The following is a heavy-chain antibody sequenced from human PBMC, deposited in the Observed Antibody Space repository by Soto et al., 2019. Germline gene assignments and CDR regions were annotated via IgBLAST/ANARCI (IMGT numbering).Heavy chain of an antibody. V-gene: IGHV3-7*03. CDR2: IKQDGSEK. CDR1: GFTFSSYW. D-gene: IGHD5-12*01. Sequence: ESGGGLVQPGGSLRLSCATSGFTFSSYWMTWVRQAPGKGLEWVANIKQDGSEKYYVDSVKGRFTISRDNAKNSLFLQMNSLRAEDTAVYYCARKFGYALPEDYWGQGTLVTVSS. J-gene: IGHJ4*02. CDR3: ARKFGYALPEDY.